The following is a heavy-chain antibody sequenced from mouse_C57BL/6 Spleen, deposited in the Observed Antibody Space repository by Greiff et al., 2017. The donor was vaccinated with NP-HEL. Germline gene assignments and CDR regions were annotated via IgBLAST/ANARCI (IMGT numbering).Heavy chain of an antibody. Sequence: EVQLQQSVAELVRPGASVKLSCTASGFNIKNTYMHWVKQRPEQGLEWIGRIDPANGNTKYAPKFQGKATITADTSSNTAYLQLSSLTSEDTAIYYCASDLNLLWLPPYAMDYWGQGTSVTVSS. CDR2: IDPANGNT. J-gene: IGHJ4*01. CDR3: ASDLNLLWLPPYAMDY. D-gene: IGHD2-2*01. CDR1: GFNIKNTY. V-gene: IGHV14-3*01.